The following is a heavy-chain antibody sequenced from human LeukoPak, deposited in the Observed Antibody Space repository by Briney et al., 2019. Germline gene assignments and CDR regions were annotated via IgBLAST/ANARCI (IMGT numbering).Heavy chain of an antibody. CDR2: IIGNGGST. V-gene: IGHV3-23*01. Sequence: GSLRLSCAASGFTFSNYAMSWVRQAPGKGLEWVSGIIGNGGSTYYAGPVKGRFTISRDNSKNTLYLQMNSLRAEDTAVYYCAKLEGAAAGPDYFDYWGQGTLVTVSS. CDR3: AKLEGAAAGPDYFDY. D-gene: IGHD6-13*01. J-gene: IGHJ4*02. CDR1: GFTFSNYA.